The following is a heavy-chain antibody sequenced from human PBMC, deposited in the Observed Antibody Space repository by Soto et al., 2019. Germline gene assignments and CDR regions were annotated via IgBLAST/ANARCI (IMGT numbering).Heavy chain of an antibody. Sequence: SQTLSLTCVISGDSVSSKRAAWNWIRQSPSRGLEWLGRTYFRSKWYNDYAVSVKSRIIINPDTSNNQFSLQLNSVTPEDTAVYFCAKGDNLGPKTGYAFDPWGQGIMVTVSS. CDR1: GDSVSSKRAA. V-gene: IGHV6-1*01. J-gene: IGHJ5*02. CDR2: TYFRSKWYN. D-gene: IGHD5-12*01. CDR3: AKGDNLGPKTGYAFDP.